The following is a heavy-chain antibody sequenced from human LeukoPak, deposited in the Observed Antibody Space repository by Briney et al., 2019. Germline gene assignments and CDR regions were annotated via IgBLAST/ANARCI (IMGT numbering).Heavy chain of an antibody. V-gene: IGHV3-53*01. CDR2: IYSGGTI. CDR1: GFTVSSNY. D-gene: IGHD3-22*01. J-gene: IGHJ5*02. CDR3: ARTYYYDSSGPSRFDP. Sequence: GGSLRLSCAASGFTVSSNYMTWVRQAPGRGLEWVSVIYSGGTIYYADSVEGRFTISRDNSKNTLYLQMNSLRAEDTAVYYCARTYYYDSSGPSRFDPWGQGTLVTVSS.